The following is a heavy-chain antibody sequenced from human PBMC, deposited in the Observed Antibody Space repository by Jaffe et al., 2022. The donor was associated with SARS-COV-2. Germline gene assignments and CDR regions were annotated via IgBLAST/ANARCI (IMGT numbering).Heavy chain of an antibody. CDR2: ISSSSSYI. D-gene: IGHD2-2*01. V-gene: IGHV3-21*01. J-gene: IGHJ6*02. CDR1: GFTFSSYS. Sequence: EVQLVESGGGLVKPGGSLRLSCAASGFTFSSYSMNWVRQAPGKGLEWVSSISSSSSYIYYADSVKGRFTISRDNAKNSLYLQMNSLRAEDTAVYYCARDGYCSSTSCYGGFGNYYYYGMDVWGQGTTVTVSS. CDR3: ARDGYCSSTSCYGGFGNYYYYGMDV.